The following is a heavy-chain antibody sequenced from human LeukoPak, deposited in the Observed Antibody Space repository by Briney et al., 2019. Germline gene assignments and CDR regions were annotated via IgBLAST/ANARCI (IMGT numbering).Heavy chain of an antibody. D-gene: IGHD1-1*01. CDR2: IYYSGST. CDR3: ARQGGNAPDY. CDR1: GGPISSSRYY. V-gene: IGHV4-39*01. Sequence: SETLTLTCTVSGGPISSSRYYWGWIRQPPGKGLEWIGSIYYSGSTYYNPSLKKRVTISVDTSKNQFSLKLSSVTAADTAVYYCARQGGNAPDYWGQGTLVTVSS. J-gene: IGHJ4*02.